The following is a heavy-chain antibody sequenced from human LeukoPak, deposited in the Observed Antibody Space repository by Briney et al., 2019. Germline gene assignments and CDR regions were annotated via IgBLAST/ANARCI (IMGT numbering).Heavy chain of an antibody. D-gene: IGHD1-26*01. CDR2: IYYSGST. Sequence: PSETLSLTCTVSGGSINSYYWSWIRQPPGEGLEWIGYIYYSGSTNYNPSLKGRGTISLDRAKNHFSLKLSSVTAADTAVYYCARSKSGTYSWFDTWGQGTLVTVSS. CDR1: GGSINSYY. V-gene: IGHV4-59*08. CDR3: ARSKSGTYSWFDT. J-gene: IGHJ5*02.